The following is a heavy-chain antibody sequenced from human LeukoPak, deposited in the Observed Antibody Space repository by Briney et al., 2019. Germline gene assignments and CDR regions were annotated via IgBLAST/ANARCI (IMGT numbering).Heavy chain of an antibody. Sequence: PSETLSLTCTVSGGSISSYYWSWIRQPAGKGLEWIGRIYTSGSTNYNPSLKSRVTISVDTSKNQFSLKLSSVTAADTAVYYCARAYCGGGSCYHSRGWFDPWGQGTLVTVSS. CDR1: GGSISSYY. D-gene: IGHD2-15*01. J-gene: IGHJ5*02. CDR2: IYTSGST. V-gene: IGHV4-4*07. CDR3: ARAYCGGGSCYHSRGWFDP.